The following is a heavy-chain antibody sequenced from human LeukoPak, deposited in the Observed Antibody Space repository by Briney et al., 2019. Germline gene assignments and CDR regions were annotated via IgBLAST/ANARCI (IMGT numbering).Heavy chain of an antibody. J-gene: IGHJ5*02. CDR2: INHSGST. D-gene: IGHD3-22*01. CDR3: AFNYYDSSGYYNNWFDP. CDR1: GGSFSGYY. Sequence: SETLSLTCAVYGGSFSGYYWSWIRQPPGKGLEWIGEINHSGSTNYNPSLKSRVTISVDTSKNQFSLKLSSVTAADRAVYYCAFNYYDSSGYYNNWFDPWGQGTLVTVSS. V-gene: IGHV4-34*01.